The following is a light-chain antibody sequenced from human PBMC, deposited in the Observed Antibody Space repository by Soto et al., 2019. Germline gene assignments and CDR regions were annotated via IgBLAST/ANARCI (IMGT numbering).Light chain of an antibody. J-gene: IGLJ2*01. CDR2: EVS. V-gene: IGLV2-14*01. CDR3: SSFTSNSTLI. CDR1: SSDVGLYDY. Sequence: QSVLTQPASVSGSAGQSITVSCTGTSSDVGLYDYVSWFQQHPGKSPKLIIYEVSHRPSGVSSRFSGSKSGNTASLTISGLQAEDEADYYCSSFTSNSTLIFGGGTKVTVL.